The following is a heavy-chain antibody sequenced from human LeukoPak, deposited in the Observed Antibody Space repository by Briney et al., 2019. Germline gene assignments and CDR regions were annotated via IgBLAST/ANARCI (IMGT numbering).Heavy chain of an antibody. V-gene: IGHV3-15*01. J-gene: IGHJ4*02. CDR1: GFTFSNAW. CDR2: IKSKTDGGTT. CDR3: TGYCSSTSCYTGRDY. Sequence: GGSLRLSCAASGFTFSNAWMSWVRQAPGKGLEWVGRIKSKTDGGTTDYAAPVKGRFTISRDDSKNTLYLQMNSLKTEDTAVYYCTGYCSSTSCYTGRDYWGQGTLVTVSS. D-gene: IGHD2-2*02.